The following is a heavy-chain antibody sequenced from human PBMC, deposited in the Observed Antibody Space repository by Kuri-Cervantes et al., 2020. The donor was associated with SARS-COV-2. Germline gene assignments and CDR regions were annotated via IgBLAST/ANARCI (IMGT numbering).Heavy chain of an antibody. CDR1: HFTFSSYA. V-gene: IGHV3-30*04. Sequence: GESLKISCAASHFTFSSYAFHWVRQAPGQGLEWVAAISYDGNNKYFADSVRGRFTVSRDNSKNTLYLEMDGLRPEDTAVYYCARDMTFDEYGDYFYYYMDVCGKASTTVSS. CDR3: ARDMTFDEYGDYFYYYMDV. D-gene: IGHD3-16*01. J-gene: IGHJ6*03. CDR2: ISYDGNNK.